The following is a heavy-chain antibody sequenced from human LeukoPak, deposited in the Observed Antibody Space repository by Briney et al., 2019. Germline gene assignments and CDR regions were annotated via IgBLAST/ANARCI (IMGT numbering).Heavy chain of an antibody. Sequence: GGSLRLSCAASGFTFSSYAMSWVRQAPGKGLEWVSAISGSGGSTYYADSVKGRFTISRDNSKNTLYLQMNSLRAEDTAVCYCAKRAGFSSGWYEGDAFDICGQGTMVTVSS. CDR3: AKRAGFSSGWYEGDAFDI. V-gene: IGHV3-23*01. CDR1: GFTFSSYA. D-gene: IGHD6-19*01. J-gene: IGHJ3*02. CDR2: ISGSGGST.